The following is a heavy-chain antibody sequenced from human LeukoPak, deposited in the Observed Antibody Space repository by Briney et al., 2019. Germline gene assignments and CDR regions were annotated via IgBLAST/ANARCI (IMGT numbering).Heavy chain of an antibody. CDR2: IYYSGST. Sequence: SETLSLTCTVSGGSISSYYWSWIRQPPGKGLEWIRYIYYSGSTNYNPSLKSRVTISVDTSKNQFSLKLSSVTAADTAVYYCARAERGYSYGYPFDYWGQGTLVTVSS. CDR1: GGSISSYY. J-gene: IGHJ4*02. CDR3: ARAERGYSYGYPFDY. V-gene: IGHV4-59*01. D-gene: IGHD5-18*01.